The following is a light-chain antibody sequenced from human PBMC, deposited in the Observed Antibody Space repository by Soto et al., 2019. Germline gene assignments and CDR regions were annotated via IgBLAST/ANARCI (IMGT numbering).Light chain of an antibody. CDR3: QQSGSSFYT. V-gene: IGKV3-20*01. CDR1: QSVSSAY. Sequence: EIVLTQSPGTLSLCRGERATLSCRASQSVSSAYLAWYQQIPGQAPRLLIYGASSRATGIPDRFSGGGSGTDFTHAISGLELEDFAVYYCQQSGSSFYTFGQGNKLEIK. J-gene: IGKJ2*01. CDR2: GAS.